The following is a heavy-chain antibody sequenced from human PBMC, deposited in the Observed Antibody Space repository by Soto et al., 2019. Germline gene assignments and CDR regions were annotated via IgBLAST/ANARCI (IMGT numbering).Heavy chain of an antibody. CDR3: ARFMHQYYYAGSSHSGFAM. J-gene: IGHJ4*01. V-gene: IGHV1-2*02. Sequence: ASVKVSCKASGYTFTDYFIHWVRQAPGQGLEWIGWINPYSGGADLSQKFQGRVTMTRDTSISTAYMEVSSLRSDDTAVFYCARFMHQYYYAGSSHSGFAMWSQGKLVTIS. CDR1: GYTFTDYF. D-gene: IGHD3-10*01. CDR2: INPYSGGA.